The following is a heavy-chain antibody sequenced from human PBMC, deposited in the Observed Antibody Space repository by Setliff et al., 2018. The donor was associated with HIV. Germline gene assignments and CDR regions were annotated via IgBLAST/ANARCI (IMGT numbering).Heavy chain of an antibody. J-gene: IGHJ4*02. CDR3: ASGSHGEGATDY. V-gene: IGHV1-69*05. D-gene: IGHD1-26*01. Sequence: ASVKVSCKASGGTFSSFTISWVRQAPGQGLEWMGGIIPIFRTPKYAQKFQGRVTMTRDTSTNTVYMELSSLRSEDTAVYYCASGSHGEGATDYWGLGTLVTVSS. CDR2: IIPIFRTP. CDR1: GGTFSSFT.